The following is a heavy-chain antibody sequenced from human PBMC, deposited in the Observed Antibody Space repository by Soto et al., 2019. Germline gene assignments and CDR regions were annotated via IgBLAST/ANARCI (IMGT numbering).Heavy chain of an antibody. V-gene: IGHV1-69*13. CDR1: GGTFSSYA. CDR3: AVRGYEFYYYGMDV. Sequence: SVKVSCKASGGTFSSYAISWVRQAPGQGLEWMGGIIPIFGTANYAQKFQGRVTITADESTSTAYMELSSLRSEDTAVYYCAVRGYEFYYYGMDVWGQGTTVTVSS. D-gene: IGHD5-12*01. CDR2: IIPIFGTA. J-gene: IGHJ6*02.